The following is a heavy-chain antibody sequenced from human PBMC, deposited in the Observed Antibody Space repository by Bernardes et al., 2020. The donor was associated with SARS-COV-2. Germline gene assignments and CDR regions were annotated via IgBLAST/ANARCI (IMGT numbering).Heavy chain of an antibody. J-gene: IGHJ6*02. CDR3: AKDGYYDSSGYYQWGLDV. V-gene: IGHV3-23*01. CDR2: ISCSGGTT. Sequence: GGSLRLSCAASGFIFSSYGMTWVRQAPGKGLEWVSTISCSGGTTNYADSVTGRFTISRDNSKNTLYVQMNSLRAEDTAVYYCAKDGYYDSSGYYQWGLDVWGQGTTVIVSS. D-gene: IGHD3-22*01. CDR1: GFIFSSYG.